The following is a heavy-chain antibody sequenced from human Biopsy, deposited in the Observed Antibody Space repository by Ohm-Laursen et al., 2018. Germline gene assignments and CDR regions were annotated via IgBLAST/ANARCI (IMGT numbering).Heavy chain of an antibody. V-gene: IGHV1-2*02. J-gene: IGHJ6*02. Sequence: ASVKVSCKASGYTFTTYYIHWVRQAPGHGLEWMGWINPNSGNANYAQSFQGRLTVTRDTSISTAYMELTSLTFDDTAIYYCARVPAYPSIDGYYGLDLWGQGTTAIVSS. D-gene: IGHD3-9*01. CDR3: ARVPAYPSIDGYYGLDL. CDR1: GYTFTTYY. CDR2: INPNSGNA.